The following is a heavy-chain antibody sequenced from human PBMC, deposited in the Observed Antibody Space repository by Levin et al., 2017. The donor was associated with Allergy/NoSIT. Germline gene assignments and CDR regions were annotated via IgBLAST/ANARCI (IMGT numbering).Heavy chain of an antibody. J-gene: IGHJ4*02. V-gene: IGHV4-59*01. D-gene: IGHD5-12*01. CDR1: GGSISSSY. Sequence: SQTLSLTCSVSGGSISSSYWSWIRQSPGKGLEWIGYIYSSGDTNYNPSLKSRVTLSVDTSKNQFSLKLTSVTGADTAVYYCARARYSTLFDYWGQGTLVTVSS. CDR2: IYSSGDT. CDR3: ARARYSTLFDY.